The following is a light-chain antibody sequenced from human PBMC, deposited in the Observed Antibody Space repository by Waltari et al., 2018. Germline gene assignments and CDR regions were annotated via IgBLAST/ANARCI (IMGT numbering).Light chain of an antibody. Sequence: QAALTQPPSVSGSPGQSVTISCTGTSSEIGGYNYFSWYQHHPGKAPKLMIYDVSKRPSGVSDRFSGSKSGNTASLTISGLQAEDEADYYCSSYAGSNTFLFGGGTRLTVL. V-gene: IGLV2-11*01. CDR2: DVS. CDR1: SSEIGGYNY. CDR3: SSYAGSNTFL. J-gene: IGLJ2*01.